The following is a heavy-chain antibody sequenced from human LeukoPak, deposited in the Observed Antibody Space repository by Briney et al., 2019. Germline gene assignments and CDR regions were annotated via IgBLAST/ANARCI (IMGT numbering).Heavy chain of an antibody. Sequence: GGSLKLSCAASGFTFSSYAMSWVRQAPGKGLEWVSVIYSGGSTYYADSVKGRFTISRDNSKDTLYLQMNSLRAEDTAVYYCAREDYGDYMDVWGKGTTVTVSS. CDR2: IYSGGST. D-gene: IGHD4-17*01. CDR1: GFTFSSYA. V-gene: IGHV3-53*01. CDR3: AREDYGDYMDV. J-gene: IGHJ6*03.